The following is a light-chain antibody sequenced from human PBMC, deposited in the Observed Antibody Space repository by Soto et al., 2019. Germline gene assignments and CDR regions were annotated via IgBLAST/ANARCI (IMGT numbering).Light chain of an antibody. J-gene: IGKJ1*01. CDR2: AAS. CDR1: QNIISY. V-gene: IGKV1-39*01. CDR3: QQSHSTPRT. Sequence: DIQMTQSPSSLSASVGDRVTITCRASQNIISYLNLYQQKPGKAPKLLIYAASSLQSGVPSRFSGSGSGTDFTLTISSLQPEDFATYYCQQSHSTPRTFGQGTKVDIK.